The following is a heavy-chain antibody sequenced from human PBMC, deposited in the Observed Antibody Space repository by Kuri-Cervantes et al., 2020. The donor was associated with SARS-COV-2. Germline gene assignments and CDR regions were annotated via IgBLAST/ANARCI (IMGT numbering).Heavy chain of an antibody. D-gene: IGHD3-3*02. CDR2: MNPNSGNT. CDR1: GYTFTSYD. Sequence: ASVKVSCKASGYTFTSYDINWVRQATGQGLEWMGWMNPNSGNTGYAQKFQGRVTMTRNTSISTAYMELSSLRSEDTAVYYCASGLTEDHFWGGYNYYYYYGMDVWGQGTTVTVSS. V-gene: IGHV1-8*01. CDR3: ASGLTEDHFWGGYNYYYYYGMDV. J-gene: IGHJ6*02.